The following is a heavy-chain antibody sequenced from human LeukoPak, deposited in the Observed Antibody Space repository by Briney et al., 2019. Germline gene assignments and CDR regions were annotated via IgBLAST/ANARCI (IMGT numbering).Heavy chain of an antibody. CDR3: AKDADRGFDYSNSLEY. V-gene: IGHV3-33*06. Sequence: PGGSLRLSCAASGFTFSHYGFHWVRQAPGKGLEWVAVIWSDGTNQYYADSVKCRFTISRDDSQKTVYLEMNSLRTEDRAMYYCAKDADRGFDYSNSLEYWGPGTLVTLSS. D-gene: IGHD4-11*01. J-gene: IGHJ4*02. CDR2: IWSDGTNQ. CDR1: GFTFSHYG.